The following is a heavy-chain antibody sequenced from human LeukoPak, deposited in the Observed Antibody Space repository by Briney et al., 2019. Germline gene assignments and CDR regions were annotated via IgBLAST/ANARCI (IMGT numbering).Heavy chain of an antibody. D-gene: IGHD3-3*01. CDR1: GGSISSSNW. J-gene: IGHJ4*02. CDR2: IYHSGST. V-gene: IGHV4-4*02. Sequence: SETLSLTCAVSGGSISSSNWWSWVRQPPGKGLEWIGEIYHSGSTNYNPSLKSRVTISVDTSKNQFSLKLSSVTAADTAVYYCARVPYDFWSGYQTYYFDYWGQGTLVAVSS. CDR3: ARVPYDFWSGYQTYYFDY.